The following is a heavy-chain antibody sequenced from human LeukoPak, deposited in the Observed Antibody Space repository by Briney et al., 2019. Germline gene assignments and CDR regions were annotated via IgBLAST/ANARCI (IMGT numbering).Heavy chain of an antibody. CDR3: ARVGGDYWFDP. Sequence: PSETLSLTCTVSGGSISYYYWNWIRQPAGKGLEWIGRIYTSGRTYYNPSLKSRVSMSVDTSKNQFSLKLSSVTAADTAVYYCARVGGDYWFDPWGQGTLVTVSS. J-gene: IGHJ5*02. CDR1: GGSISYYY. D-gene: IGHD4-17*01. V-gene: IGHV4-4*07. CDR2: IYTSGRT.